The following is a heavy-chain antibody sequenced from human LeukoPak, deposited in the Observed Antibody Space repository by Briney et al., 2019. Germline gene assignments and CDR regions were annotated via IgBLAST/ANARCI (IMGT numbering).Heavy chain of an antibody. CDR1: GYTFTSYY. Sequence: GASVKVSCKASGYTFTSYYMHWVRQAPGQGLEWMGIINPSGGSTSYAQKFQGRVTMTRDTSTSTVYMELSSLRSEDTAVYYCAGVVVPAAMRYYYYYMDVWGKGTTVTVSS. D-gene: IGHD2-2*01. CDR2: INPSGGST. V-gene: IGHV1-46*01. J-gene: IGHJ6*03. CDR3: AGVVVPAAMRYYYYYMDV.